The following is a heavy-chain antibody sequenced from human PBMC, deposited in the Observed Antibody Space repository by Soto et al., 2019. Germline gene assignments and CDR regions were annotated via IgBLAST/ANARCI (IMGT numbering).Heavy chain of an antibody. CDR2: MSGGGDYT. Sequence: PGGSLRLSFAASGFTFSSYAMTWVRQAPGKGLEWVSAMSGGGDYTFYADSVKGRFTISRDNSKNTLYLQVNSLRDEDTAVYYCARDPLYSRSLQGWFDPWGQGT. CDR3: ARDPLYSRSLQGWFDP. D-gene: IGHD6-13*01. CDR1: GFTFSSYA. J-gene: IGHJ5*02. V-gene: IGHV3-23*01.